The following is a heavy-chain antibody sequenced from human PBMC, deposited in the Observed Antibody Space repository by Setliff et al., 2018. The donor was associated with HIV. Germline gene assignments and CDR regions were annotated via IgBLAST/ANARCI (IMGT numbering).Heavy chain of an antibody. D-gene: IGHD3-16*01. Sequence: PGGSLRLSCAASGFTFSSYAMHWVRQAPGKGLEWVAVISHDGTNKYYGDSVKGRFTISRDNAKNSLYLQMNSLRAEDTAVYYCAARLNFDYWGQGTLVTVSS. J-gene: IGHJ4*02. CDR1: GFTFSSYA. V-gene: IGHV3-30*07. CDR2: ISHDGTNK. CDR3: AARLNFDY.